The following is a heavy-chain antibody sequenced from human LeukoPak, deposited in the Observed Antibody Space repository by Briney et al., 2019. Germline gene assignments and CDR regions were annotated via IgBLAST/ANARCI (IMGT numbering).Heavy chain of an antibody. D-gene: IGHD1-20*01. J-gene: IGHJ4*02. CDR1: GFTFSSYA. Sequence: GRSLRLSCAASGFTFSSYAMHWVRQAPGKGLEWVAVISYDGSNKYYADSVKGRFTIPRDNSKNTLYLQMNSLRAEDTAVYYCARAPGNWNLIHFDYWGQGTLVTVSS. CDR3: ARAPGNWNLIHFDY. CDR2: ISYDGSNK. V-gene: IGHV3-30*01.